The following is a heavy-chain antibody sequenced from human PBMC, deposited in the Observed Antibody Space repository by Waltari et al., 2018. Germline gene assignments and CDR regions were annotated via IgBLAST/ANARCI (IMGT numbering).Heavy chain of an antibody. V-gene: IGHV3-23*04. D-gene: IGHD6-19*01. J-gene: IGHJ2*01. CDR3: VKGYSSGWPRGWYFDL. CDR1: GFTFSSYA. Sequence: EVQLVESGGGLVQPGGSLRLSCAASGFTFSSYAMSWVRQAPGKGLEWVSAISGIGGSTYYADSVKGRFTISRDNSKNTLYLQMNSLRAEDTAVYYCVKGYSSGWPRGWYFDLWGRGTLVTVSS. CDR2: ISGIGGST.